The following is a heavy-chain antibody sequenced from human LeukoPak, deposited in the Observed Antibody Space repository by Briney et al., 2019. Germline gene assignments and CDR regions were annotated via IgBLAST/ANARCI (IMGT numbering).Heavy chain of an antibody. CDR3: ARDVYYYDSSHSRAFDI. CDR1: GGSISSGSYY. CDR2: IYTSGST. J-gene: IGHJ3*02. V-gene: IGHV4-61*02. Sequence: SETLSLTCTVSGGSISSGSYYWSWIRQPAGKGLEWIGRIYTSGSTNYNPSLKSRVTISADTSKNQFSLKLSSVTAADTAVYYCARDVYYYDSSHSRAFDIWGQGTMVTVSS. D-gene: IGHD3-22*01.